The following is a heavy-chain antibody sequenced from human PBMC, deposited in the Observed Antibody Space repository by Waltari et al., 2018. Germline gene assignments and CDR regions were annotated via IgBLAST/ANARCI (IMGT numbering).Heavy chain of an antibody. D-gene: IGHD3-10*01. CDR3: TTDRWFGYFDY. CDR2: INPDGSGK. CDR1: GFTFSSSW. V-gene: IGHV3-7*01. Sequence: EVQLVESGGVLVQPGGSLRLSCVVSGFTFSSSWMDWVRQAPGKGVGWWATINPDGSGKYYVDSVKGRFTVGRDNAKNSRYLQMSSLRVEDTAVYYCTTDRWFGYFDYWGQGTLVTVSS. J-gene: IGHJ4*02.